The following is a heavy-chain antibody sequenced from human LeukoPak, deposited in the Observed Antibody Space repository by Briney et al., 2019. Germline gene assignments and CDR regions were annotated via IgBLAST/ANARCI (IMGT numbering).Heavy chain of an antibody. CDR3: ARHTIFGVVPFDY. CDR1: GGTFSSYA. CDR2: IIPIFGTA. V-gene: IGHV1-69*13. J-gene: IGHJ4*02. Sequence: ASVTVSCKASGGTFSSYAISWVRQAPGQGLEWMGGIIPIFGTANYAQKFQGRVTITADESTSTAYMELSSLRSEDTAVYYCARHTIFGVVPFDYWGQGTLVTVSS. D-gene: IGHD3-3*01.